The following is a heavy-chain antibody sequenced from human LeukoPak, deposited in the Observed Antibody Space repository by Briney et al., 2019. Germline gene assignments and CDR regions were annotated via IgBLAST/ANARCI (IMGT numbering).Heavy chain of an antibody. Sequence: PGGCLRLSCAASGLTLRSYVMHWVRQAPGKGLEWVSGISGGDSTYYADSVKGRFTISRDNSKSTMHLQLNILRAEDTAIYYCARDVSQWLVPGDFDIWGQGTMVTVSS. D-gene: IGHD6-19*01. V-gene: IGHV3-23*01. CDR2: ISGGDST. CDR3: ARDVSQWLVPGDFDI. CDR1: GLTLRSYV. J-gene: IGHJ3*02.